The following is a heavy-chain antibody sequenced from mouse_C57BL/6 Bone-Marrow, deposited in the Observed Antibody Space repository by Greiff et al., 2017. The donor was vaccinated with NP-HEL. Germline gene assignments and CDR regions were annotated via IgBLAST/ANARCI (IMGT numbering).Heavy chain of an antibody. CDR2: IYPGDGDT. D-gene: IGHD1-1*01. CDR3: ARSLYYGSSSFAY. J-gene: IGHJ3*01. Sequence: QVQLKQSGAELVKPGASVKISCKASGYAFSSYWMNWVKQRPGKGLEWIGQIYPGDGDTNYNGKFKGKATLTADKSSSTAYMQLSSLTAEDSAVYFCARSLYYGSSSFAYWGQGTLVTVSA. CDR1: GYAFSSYW. V-gene: IGHV1-80*01.